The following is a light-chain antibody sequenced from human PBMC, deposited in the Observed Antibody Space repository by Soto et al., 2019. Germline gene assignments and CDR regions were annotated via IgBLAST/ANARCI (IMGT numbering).Light chain of an antibody. J-gene: IGLJ1*01. CDR1: SSNIGSNT. CDR3: AAWDDSLNGFYV. V-gene: IGLV1-44*01. CDR2: SNN. Sequence: VLTQPSSASGTPGQRVTISCSGSSSNIGSNTVNWYQQLPGTAPKLLIYSNNQRPSGVPDRFSGSKSGTSASLAISGLQFEDEADYYCAAWDDSLNGFYVFGTGTKVTV.